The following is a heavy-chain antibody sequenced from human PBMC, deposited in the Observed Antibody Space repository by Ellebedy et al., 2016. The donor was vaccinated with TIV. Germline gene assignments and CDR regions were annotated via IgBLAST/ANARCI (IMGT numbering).Heavy chain of an antibody. CDR3: ARARFGRWLQFINNWFDP. Sequence: ASVKVSXKASRYTFTSYDINWVRQATGQGLEWMGWMNPNSGNTGYAQKFQGRVTMTRNTSISTAYMELSSLRSEDTAVYYCARARFGRWLQFINNWFDPWGQGTLVTVSS. CDR2: MNPNSGNT. D-gene: IGHD5-24*01. CDR1: RYTFTSYD. V-gene: IGHV1-8*01. J-gene: IGHJ5*02.